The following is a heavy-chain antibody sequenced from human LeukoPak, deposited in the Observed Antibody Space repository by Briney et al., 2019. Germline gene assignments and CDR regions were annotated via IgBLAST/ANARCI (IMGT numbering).Heavy chain of an antibody. Sequence: SETLSLTCTVSGGSISSSSYYWGWIRQPPGKGLEWIGSIYYSGSTYYNPSLKSRVTISVDKSKNQFSLELSSVTAADTAVYYCARGEFDGGVYFDYWGQGTLVTVSS. V-gene: IGHV4-39*07. CDR1: GGSISSSSYY. D-gene: IGHD3-16*01. J-gene: IGHJ4*02. CDR3: ARGEFDGGVYFDY. CDR2: IYYSGST.